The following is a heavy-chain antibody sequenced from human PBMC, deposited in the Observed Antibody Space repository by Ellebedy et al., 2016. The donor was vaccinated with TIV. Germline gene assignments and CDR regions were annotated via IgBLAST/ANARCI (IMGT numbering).Heavy chain of an antibody. V-gene: IGHV3-21*01. CDR2: ISSSSSYI. J-gene: IGHJ6*02. CDR3: ARVYIVVVPAAPDQDYYGMDV. D-gene: IGHD2-2*01. CDR1: GFTFSSYS. Sequence: PGGSLRLSCAASGFTFSSYSMNWVRQAPGKGLEWVSSISSSSSYIYYADSVKGRFTISRDNAKNSLYLQMNSLRAEDTAVYYCARVYIVVVPAAPDQDYYGMDVWGQGTTVTVSS.